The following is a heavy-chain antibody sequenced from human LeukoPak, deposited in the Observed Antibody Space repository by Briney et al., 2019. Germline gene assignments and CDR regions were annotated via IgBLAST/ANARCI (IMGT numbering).Heavy chain of an antibody. D-gene: IGHD1-26*01. J-gene: IGHJ4*02. CDR3: ARGRERYYFDY. CDR1: GGSFSGYY. CDR2: INRSGST. V-gene: IGHV4-34*01. Sequence: SETLSLTCAVYGGSFSGYYWSWIRQPPGKGLEWIGEINRSGSTNYNPSLKSRVTISVDTSKNQFSLKLSSVTAADTAVYYCARGRERYYFDYWGQGTLVTVSS.